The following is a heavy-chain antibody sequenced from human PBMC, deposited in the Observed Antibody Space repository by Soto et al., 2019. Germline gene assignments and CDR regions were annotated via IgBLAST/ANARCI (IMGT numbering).Heavy chain of an antibody. D-gene: IGHD2-21*02. Sequence: SLTCTVSGGSISSYYWSWIRQPPGKGLEWIGYIYYSGSTNYNPSLKSRVTISVDTSKNQFSLKLPSVTAADTAIYYCARSGVTGIVIPSHWFDPWGQGTLVTVSS. CDR2: IYYSGST. CDR3: ARSGVTGIVIPSHWFDP. V-gene: IGHV4-59*12. J-gene: IGHJ5*02. CDR1: GGSISSYY.